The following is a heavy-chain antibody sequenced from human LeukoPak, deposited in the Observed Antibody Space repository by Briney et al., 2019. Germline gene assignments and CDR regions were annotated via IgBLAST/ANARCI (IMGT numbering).Heavy chain of an antibody. CDR3: AKSVGQWLVPHWFDP. V-gene: IGHV3-9*01. D-gene: IGHD6-19*01. CDR1: GFTFDDYA. Sequence: PGRSLRLSCAASGFTFDDYAMHWVRQAPGKGLEWVSGISWNSGSIGYADSVKGRFTISRDNAKNSLYLQMNSLRAEDTALYYCAKSVGQWLVPHWFDPWGQGTLVSVSS. CDR2: ISWNSGSI. J-gene: IGHJ5*02.